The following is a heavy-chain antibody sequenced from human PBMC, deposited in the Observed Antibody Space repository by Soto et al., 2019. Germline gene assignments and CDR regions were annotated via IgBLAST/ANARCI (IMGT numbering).Heavy chain of an antibody. CDR2: ISWNSGSI. CDR3: PKVRVMHYHPGMGV. J-gene: IGHJ6*02. D-gene: IGHD3-16*01. CDR1: GFTFDDYA. Sequence: EVQLVESGGGLVQPGRSLRLSCAASGFTFDDYAMHWVRQAPGKGLEWVSGISWNSGSIGYADSVKGRFTISRDNPKNYPYLQRNSLRTEDRALYYCPKVRVMHYHPGMGVWGQGNTVTVSS. V-gene: IGHV3-9*01.